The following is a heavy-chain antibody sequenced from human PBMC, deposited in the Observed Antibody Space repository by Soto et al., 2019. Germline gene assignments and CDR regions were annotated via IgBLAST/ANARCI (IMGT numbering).Heavy chain of an antibody. Sequence: GGSLRLSCAASEFTFSSYGMSWFRQAPWKGLEWVSAISGSGGSTYYADSVKGRFTISRDNSKNTPYLQMNSLRAEDTAVYYCARGPGAIDLPNWFDPWAQGTLVTVSS. D-gene: IGHD2-2*01. V-gene: IGHV3-23*01. CDR3: ARGPGAIDLPNWFDP. CDR2: ISGSGGST. J-gene: IGHJ5*02. CDR1: EFTFSSYG.